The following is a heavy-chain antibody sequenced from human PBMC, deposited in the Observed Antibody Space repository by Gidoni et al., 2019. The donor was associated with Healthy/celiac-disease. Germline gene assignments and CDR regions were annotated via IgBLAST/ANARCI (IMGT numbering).Heavy chain of an antibody. CDR3: ARVTPDYYDSSGYRALDY. CDR2: ISAYNGNT. CDR1: GYTFTSYG. Sequence: QVQLVQSGAEVKKPGASVKVSCKASGYTFTSYGISWVRQAPGQGLEWMGWISAYNGNTNYAKKLQGRVTMTTDTSTSTAYMELRGLRSDDTAVYYCARVTPDYYDSSGYRALDYWGQGTLVTVSS. D-gene: IGHD3-22*01. J-gene: IGHJ4*02. V-gene: IGHV1-18*01.